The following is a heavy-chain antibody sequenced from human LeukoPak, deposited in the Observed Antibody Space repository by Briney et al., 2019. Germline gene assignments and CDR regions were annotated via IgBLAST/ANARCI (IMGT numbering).Heavy chain of an antibody. CDR2: IHYSGST. CDR3: ARDRPAVYYYDSSGSGAFDI. J-gene: IGHJ3*02. Sequence: SETLSLTCTVSGGSISSYYWSWIRQPPGKGLEWIGYIHYSGSTNYNPSLKSRVTISVDTSKNQFSLKLSSVTAADTAVYYCARDRPAVYYYDSSGSGAFDIWGQGTMVTVSS. CDR1: GGSISSYY. D-gene: IGHD3-22*01. V-gene: IGHV4-59*01.